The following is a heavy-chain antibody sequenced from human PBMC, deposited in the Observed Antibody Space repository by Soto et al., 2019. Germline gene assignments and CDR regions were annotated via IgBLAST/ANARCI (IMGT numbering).Heavy chain of an antibody. J-gene: IGHJ5*02. D-gene: IGHD6-6*01. CDR3: ARDHSSSSMDP. CDR2: IYTSGST. Sequence: SETLSLTCTVSGGSISSFYCNWIRQPAGKGLEWIGRIYTSGSTNYNPSLRSRVTMSVDTSKNQFSLKLSSVTAADTAMYYCARDHSSSSMDPWGQGTLVTVSS. V-gene: IGHV4-4*07. CDR1: GGSISSFY.